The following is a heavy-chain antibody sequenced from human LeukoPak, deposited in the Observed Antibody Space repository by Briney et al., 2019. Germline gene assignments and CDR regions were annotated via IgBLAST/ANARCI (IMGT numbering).Heavy chain of an antibody. V-gene: IGHV4-39*07. J-gene: IGHJ1*01. CDR3: ARTDILTGYYL. D-gene: IGHD3-9*01. CDR1: GGSISSSSYY. CDR2: IYYSGST. Sequence: SETLSLTCTVSGGSISSSSYYWGWIRQPPGKGLEWIGSIYYSGSTYYNPSLKSRVTISVDTSKNQFSLKLSSVTAADTAVYYCARTDILTGYYLGGQGTQVTVSS.